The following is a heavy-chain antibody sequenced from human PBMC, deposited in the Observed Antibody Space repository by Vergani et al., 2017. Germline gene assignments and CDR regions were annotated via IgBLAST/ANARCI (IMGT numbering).Heavy chain of an antibody. V-gene: IGHV1-46*03. D-gene: IGHD3-9*01. J-gene: IGHJ4*02. Sequence: QVQVVQFGAEVKKSGASVKVSCKTFGYTFSNYYMHWVRQAPGQGLEWMGIINPSGDHTNYEQKFQGRVTMTRDTSTSTVYMELSSLRSEDTAIYYCARGDYGILTGYQYWGQGTLVTVSA. CDR2: INPSGDHT. CDR3: ARGDYGILTGYQY. CDR1: GYTFSNYY.